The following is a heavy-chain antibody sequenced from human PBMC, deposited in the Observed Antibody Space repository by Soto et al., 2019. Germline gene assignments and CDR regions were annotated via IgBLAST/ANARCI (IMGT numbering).Heavy chain of an antibody. Sequence: ASVKVSCKASEYTFTDYYIHWVRQAPGQGLEWKGWINPNSGGTNYAQKFQGWVTITRDTSISTAYMELSSLRADGTVVYYCARLLRGEDRNDWSYYYFGMDVWGQGTTVTVSS. J-gene: IGHJ6*02. V-gene: IGHV1-2*04. CDR2: INPNSGGT. CDR3: ARLLRGEDRNDWSYYYFGMDV. D-gene: IGHD1-1*01. CDR1: EYTFTDYY.